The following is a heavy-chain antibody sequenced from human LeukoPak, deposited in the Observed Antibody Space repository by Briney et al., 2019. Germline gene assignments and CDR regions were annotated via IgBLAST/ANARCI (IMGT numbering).Heavy chain of an antibody. J-gene: IGHJ6*02. V-gene: IGHV4-4*07. Sequence: SETLSLTCTVSDASISNYHWSWIRQPAGKGLEWIGRIDSSGTTNYNPSLMSRVTMSVDTSNNQFSLNLSSMTAADTAMYFCARASSSSWSHGMDVWGQGTTVTVSS. CDR2: IDSSGTT. D-gene: IGHD6-13*01. CDR3: ARASSSSWSHGMDV. CDR1: DASISNYH.